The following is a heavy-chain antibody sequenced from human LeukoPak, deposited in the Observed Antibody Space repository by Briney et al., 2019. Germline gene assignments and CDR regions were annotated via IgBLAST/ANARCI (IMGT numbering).Heavy chain of an antibody. V-gene: IGHV3-30*04. J-gene: IGHJ4*02. Sequence: QPGRSLRLSCAASGFTFSSYAMHWVRQAPGKGLEWVAVISYDGSNKYYADSVKGRFTISRDNSKNTPYLQMNSLRAEDTAVYYCARDRPDDTTVYWGQGTLVTVSS. CDR1: GFTFSSYA. CDR3: ARDRPDDTTVY. CDR2: ISYDGSNK. D-gene: IGHD4-17*01.